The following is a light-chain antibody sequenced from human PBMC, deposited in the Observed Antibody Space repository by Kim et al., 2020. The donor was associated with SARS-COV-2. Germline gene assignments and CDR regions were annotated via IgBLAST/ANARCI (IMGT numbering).Light chain of an antibody. J-gene: IGLJ3*02. Sequence: GQRVTISCSGSSSNIGSYSVNWYQHHPGTAPKLLIYNNNQRPSGVPDRFSGSKSDTSASLDISGLQSEDEADYYCATWDGSLNGWVFGGGTQLTVL. CDR2: NNN. V-gene: IGLV1-44*01. CDR1: SSNIGSYS. CDR3: ATWDGSLNGWV.